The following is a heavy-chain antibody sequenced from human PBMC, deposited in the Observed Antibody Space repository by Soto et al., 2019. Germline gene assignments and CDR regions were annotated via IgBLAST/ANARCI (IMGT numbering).Heavy chain of an antibody. CDR3: ARYFWSGRLPYHFDF. CDR1: GYTFNSFG. CDR2: ISGYNANT. D-gene: IGHD3-3*01. V-gene: IGHV1-18*01. Sequence: QVPLVQSGPEVKKPGASVKVSCKGSGYTFNSFGISWVRQSPGQGLEWMGWISGYNANTKYAQKFQGRVTMTTDTSTSTAYMDLRSLRSDDTAVYYGARYFWSGRLPYHFDFWGQGTLVTVSS. J-gene: IGHJ4*02.